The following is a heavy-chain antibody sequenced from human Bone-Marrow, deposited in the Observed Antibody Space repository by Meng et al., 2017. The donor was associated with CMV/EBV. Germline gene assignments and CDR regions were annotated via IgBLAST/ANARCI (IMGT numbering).Heavy chain of an antibody. CDR1: GFTFSSYW. J-gene: IGHJ4*02. Sequence: GESLKISCAASGFTFSSYWMHWVRQVPGKGLVWVSRINSDGSSTNYADSVKGRFTISRDNAKNTLYLQMNSLRAEDTAVYYCARVGGSYYALDYCGQGTLVTVSS. D-gene: IGHD1-26*01. CDR3: ARVGGSYYALDY. V-gene: IGHV3-74*01. CDR2: INSDGSST.